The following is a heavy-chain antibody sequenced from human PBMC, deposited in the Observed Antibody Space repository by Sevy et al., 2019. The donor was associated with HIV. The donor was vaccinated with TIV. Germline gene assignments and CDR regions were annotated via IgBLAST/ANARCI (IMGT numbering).Heavy chain of an antibody. CDR1: GFTFSSYA. CDR2: ISYDGSNK. J-gene: IGHJ6*02. V-gene: IGHV3-30-3*01. CDR3: ARGSPIFGVRAYYYGMDV. D-gene: IGHD3-3*02. Sequence: GGSLRLSCAASGFTFSSYAMYWVRQAPGKGLEWVAVISYDGSNKYYADSVKGRFTISRDNSKNTLYLQMNSLRAEDTAVYYCARGSPIFGVRAYYYGMDVWGQGTTVTVSS.